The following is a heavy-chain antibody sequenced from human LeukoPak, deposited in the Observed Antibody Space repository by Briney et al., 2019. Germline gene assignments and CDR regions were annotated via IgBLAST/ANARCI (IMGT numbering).Heavy chain of an antibody. J-gene: IGHJ4*02. V-gene: IGHV4-39*01. Sequence: SRITISVDTSKNQFSLKLSSVTAADTAVYYCARLSFGVATPGLYENYWGQGTLVTVSS. CDR3: ARLSFGVATPGLYENY. D-gene: IGHD3-3*01.